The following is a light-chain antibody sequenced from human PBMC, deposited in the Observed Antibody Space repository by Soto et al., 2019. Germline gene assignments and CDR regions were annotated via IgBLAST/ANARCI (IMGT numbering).Light chain of an antibody. CDR3: QQAYSFPRT. J-gene: IGKJ4*01. CDR2: SAS. Sequence: DIQMTQSPSSVSASVGDRVTITCRASQGIGDRLAWYQQKPGRAPKLLIYSASSLLSGVPSRFSGSGSGTDFTLTISSLQPEDFATYLCQQAYSFPRTFGGGTKVEIK. CDR1: QGIGDR. V-gene: IGKV1-12*01.